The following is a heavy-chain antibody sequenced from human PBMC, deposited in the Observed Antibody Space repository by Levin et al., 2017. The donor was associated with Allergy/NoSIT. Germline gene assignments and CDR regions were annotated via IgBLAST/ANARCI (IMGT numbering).Heavy chain of an antibody. J-gene: IGHJ5*02. CDR1: GFTFDDYA. D-gene: IGHD6-19*01. CDR2: ISWNSGSI. Sequence: SLKISCAASGFTFDDYAMHWVRQAPGKGLEWVSGISWNSGSIGYADSVKGRFTISRDNAKNSLYLQMNSLRAEDTALYYCAKGSIAVAGGFDPWGQGTLVTVSS. CDR3: AKGSIAVAGGFDP. V-gene: IGHV3-9*01.